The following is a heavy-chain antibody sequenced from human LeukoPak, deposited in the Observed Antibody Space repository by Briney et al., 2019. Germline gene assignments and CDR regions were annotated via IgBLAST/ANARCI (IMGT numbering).Heavy chain of an antibody. V-gene: IGHV3-49*04. CDR2: IRNRAYGGKT. CDR3: LGHYSR. D-gene: IGHD6-13*01. J-gene: IGHJ4*02. CDR1: GFTFGDNA. Sequence: GGSLRLSCTGSGFTFGDNAMSWVRQAPGKGLEWVGFIRNRAYGGKTEYAASVKGIFTISRDDYKSIDYRQMNSLKTEDTAVYYCLGHYSRWGQGTLVTVSS.